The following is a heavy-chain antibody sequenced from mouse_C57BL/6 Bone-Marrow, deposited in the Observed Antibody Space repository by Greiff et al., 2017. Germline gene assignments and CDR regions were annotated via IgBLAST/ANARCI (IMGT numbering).Heavy chain of an antibody. CDR1: GYTFTGYW. J-gene: IGHJ1*03. D-gene: IGHD1-1*01. CDR2: ILPGSGST. V-gene: IGHV1-9*01. Sequence: LQQSGAELMKPGASVKLSCKATGYTFTGYWIEWVKQRPGHGLEWIGEILPGSGSTNYNEKFKGKATFTADTSSNTAYMQPSSLTTEDSAIYYCARERVVITDWYFDVWGTGTTVTVSS. CDR3: ARERVVITDWYFDV.